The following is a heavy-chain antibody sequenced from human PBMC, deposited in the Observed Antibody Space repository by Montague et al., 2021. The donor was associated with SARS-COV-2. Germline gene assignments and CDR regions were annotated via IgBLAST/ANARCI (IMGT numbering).Heavy chain of an antibody. J-gene: IGHJ4*02. CDR1: GFSLGTSGMC. CDR3: ARSYGTTVVTRAFDY. V-gene: IGHV2-70*01. D-gene: IGHD4-23*01. Sequence: PALVKPTQTLTLTCTFSGFSLGTSGMCVSWIRQPPGKALEWLTLIDWDDDKYYSTSLKTMLTISKDTSKNQVVLTMTNMDPVDTATYYCARSYGTTVVTRAFDYWGQGTLVTVSS. CDR2: IDWDDDK.